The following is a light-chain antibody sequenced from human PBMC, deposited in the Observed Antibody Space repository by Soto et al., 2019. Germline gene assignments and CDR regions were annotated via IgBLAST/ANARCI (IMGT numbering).Light chain of an antibody. V-gene: IGKV1-13*02. CDR1: QGISSA. J-gene: IGKJ5*01. CDR3: QQFNSYPTIT. CDR2: DAS. Sequence: AIQLTQSPSSLSASVEDRVTITCRASQGISSALAWYQQKPGKAPKLLIYDASSLESGVPSRFSGSGSGTDFTLTISSLQPEYFATYYCQQFNSYPTITFGQGTRLEIK.